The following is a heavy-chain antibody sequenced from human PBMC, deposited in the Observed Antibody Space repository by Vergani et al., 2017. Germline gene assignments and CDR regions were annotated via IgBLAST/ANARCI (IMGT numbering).Heavy chain of an antibody. Sequence: QVQLVQSGSEVRKPGASVKVSCKASGYTFTSYGISWVRQAPGQGLEWMGWISAYNGNTNYAQKLQGRVTMTTDTSTSTAYMELRSLRSDDTAVYYCARGYYDILTGYYPFDYWGQGTLVTVSS. D-gene: IGHD3-9*01. J-gene: IGHJ4*02. CDR2: ISAYNGNT. CDR1: GYTFTSYG. CDR3: ARGYYDILTGYYPFDY. V-gene: IGHV1-18*01.